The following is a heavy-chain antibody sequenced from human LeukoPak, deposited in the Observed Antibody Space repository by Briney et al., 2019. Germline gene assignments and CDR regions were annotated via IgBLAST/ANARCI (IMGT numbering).Heavy chain of an antibody. J-gene: IGHJ4*02. V-gene: IGHV3-9*01. CDR2: ISWNSGSI. CDR1: GVTFDDYA. CDR3: AKDGDFWSGYVTPYYFDY. Sequence: PGGSLRLSCAASGVTFDDYAMHWVRQAPGKGLEWVSGISWNSGSIGYADSVKGRFTISRDNAKNSLYLQMNSLRAEDTALYYCAKDGDFWSGYVTPYYFDYWGQGTLVTVSS. D-gene: IGHD3-3*01.